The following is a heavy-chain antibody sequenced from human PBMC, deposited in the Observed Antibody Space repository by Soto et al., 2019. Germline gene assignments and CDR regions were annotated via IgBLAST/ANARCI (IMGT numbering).Heavy chain of an antibody. D-gene: IGHD3-22*01. CDR1: GFTFSSHA. CDR3: ARDPEYYYDSSGFWS. Sequence: QVQLVESGGGVVQPGRSLRLSCAASGFTFSSHAMHWVRQAPGTGLEWVAVISYDGSNKYYADSVKGRFTISRDNSKNTLYLQMNSLRAEDTAVYYCARDPEYYYDSSGFWSWGQGTLVTVSS. V-gene: IGHV3-30-3*01. J-gene: IGHJ4*02. CDR2: ISYDGSNK.